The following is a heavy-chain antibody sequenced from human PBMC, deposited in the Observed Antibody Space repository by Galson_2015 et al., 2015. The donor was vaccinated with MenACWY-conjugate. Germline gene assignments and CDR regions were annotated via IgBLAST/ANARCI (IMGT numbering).Heavy chain of an antibody. CDR3: SRVRGTTGTDS. CDR1: GDSISSKSYS. Sequence: LSLTCTVSGDSISSKSYSWGWVRQPPGQGLEWIGTSYSSGNTHYNPSLKNRVTISVDTSENQFSLKLTSVTTADTAVYYCSRVRGTTGTDSWGQGTLVSVSS. CDR2: SYSSGNT. J-gene: IGHJ4*02. D-gene: IGHD1-1*01. V-gene: IGHV4-39*07.